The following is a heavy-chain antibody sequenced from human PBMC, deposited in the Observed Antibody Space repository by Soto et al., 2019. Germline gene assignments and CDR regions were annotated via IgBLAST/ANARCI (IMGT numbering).Heavy chain of an antibody. D-gene: IGHD2-21*02. CDR3: ARQAYCGGDCNSDYYYYYGMDV. CDR1: GYSFTSYW. Sequence: PGESLKISCKGSGYSFTSYWIGWVRQMPGKGLEWMGIIYPGDSDTRYSPSFQGQVTISADKSISTAYLQWSSLKASDTAMYYCARQAYCGGDCNSDYYYYYGMDVWGQGTTVTVSS. CDR2: IYPGDSDT. J-gene: IGHJ6*02. V-gene: IGHV5-51*01.